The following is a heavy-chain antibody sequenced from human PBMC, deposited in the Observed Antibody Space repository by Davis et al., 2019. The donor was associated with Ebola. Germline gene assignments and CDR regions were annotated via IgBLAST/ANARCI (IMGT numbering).Heavy chain of an antibody. CDR3: AKRWELHYFDY. V-gene: IGHV3-23*01. CDR2: IDGIGGGT. D-gene: IGHD1-7*01. CDR1: GFTFISYA. Sequence: GESLKISCVASGFTFISYAMSWVRQAPGKGLEWVSVIDGIGGGTYYADSVKGRFTISRDTAKNTLYLQMSSLKVEDTAVYYCAKRWELHYFDYWGQGALVAVSS. J-gene: IGHJ4*02.